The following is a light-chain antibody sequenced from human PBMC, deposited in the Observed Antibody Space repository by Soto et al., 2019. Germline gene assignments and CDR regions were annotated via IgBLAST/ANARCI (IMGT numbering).Light chain of an antibody. CDR2: EVS. V-gene: IGLV2-14*03. J-gene: IGLJ3*02. Sequence: QSALTQPASVSGSPGQSITISCTGTSSDVGAYNYVSWYQQHPGKAPKLMIYEVSNRPSGVSNRFSGSKSANTASLTISGLLAGDEADYYCSSYTSSSLWLFGGGIKLTVL. CDR3: SSYTSSSLWL. CDR1: SSDVGAYNY.